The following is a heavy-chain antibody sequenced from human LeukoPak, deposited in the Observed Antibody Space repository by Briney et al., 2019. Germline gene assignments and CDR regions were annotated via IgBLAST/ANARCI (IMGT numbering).Heavy chain of an antibody. CDR3: SKDGYDFGGAYQIAL. J-gene: IGHJ4*02. V-gene: IGHV3-23*01. CDR2: ISGSDGST. Sequence: GGSLRLSCAASGYTFSNYATTWVRQAPGKGLEWVSAISGSDGSTYYSDSVTGRFSISRDNAKNTLYLQMTSLTTDDTAVYYCSKDGYDFGGAYQIALGGQGTLVTVS. D-gene: IGHD3-3*01. CDR1: GYTFSNYA.